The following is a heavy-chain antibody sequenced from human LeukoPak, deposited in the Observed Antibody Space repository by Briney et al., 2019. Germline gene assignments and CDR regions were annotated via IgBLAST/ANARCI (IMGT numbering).Heavy chain of an antibody. Sequence: GGSLRLSCAASGFTFSSYWMSWVRQAPGKGLEWVANIKQDGSEKYYVDPVKGRFTISRDNAKNSLYLQMNSLRAEDTAVYYCAREYYYDSSGYYPAAFDYWGQGTLVTVSS. CDR1: GFTFSSYW. CDR3: AREYYYDSSGYYPAAFDY. V-gene: IGHV3-7*01. CDR2: IKQDGSEK. D-gene: IGHD3-22*01. J-gene: IGHJ4*02.